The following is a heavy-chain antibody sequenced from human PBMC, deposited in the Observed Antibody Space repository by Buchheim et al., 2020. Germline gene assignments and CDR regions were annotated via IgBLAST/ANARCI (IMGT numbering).Heavy chain of an antibody. D-gene: IGHD3-22*01. CDR3: AREGAYYYDSSGYYFDY. CDR2: IWYDGSNK. V-gene: IGHV3-33*01. Sequence: QVQLVESGGGVVQPGRSLRLSCAASGFTFSSYGMHWVRQAPGKGLEWVAVIWYDGSNKYYADSVKGRFTISRDNSKKTLYLQMNSLRAEDTAVYYCAREGAYYYDSSGYYFDYWGQGTL. CDR1: GFTFSSYG. J-gene: IGHJ4*02.